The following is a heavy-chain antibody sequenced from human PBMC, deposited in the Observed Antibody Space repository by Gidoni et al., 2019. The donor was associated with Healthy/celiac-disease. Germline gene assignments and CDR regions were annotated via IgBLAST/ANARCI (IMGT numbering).Heavy chain of an antibody. CDR1: GYTFTSYD. Sequence: QVQLVQSGAAVKKPGASVTVSCKASGYTFTSYDINWVRQATGQGLEWMGWMNPNSGNTGYAQKFQGRVTMTRNTSISTAYMELSSLRSEDTAVYYCAREERSGWYVGYWGQGTLVTVSS. CDR2: MNPNSGNT. D-gene: IGHD6-19*01. V-gene: IGHV1-8*01. CDR3: AREERSGWYVGY. J-gene: IGHJ4*02.